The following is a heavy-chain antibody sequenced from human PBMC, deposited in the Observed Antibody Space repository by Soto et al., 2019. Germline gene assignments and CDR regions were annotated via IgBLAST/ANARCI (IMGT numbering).Heavy chain of an antibody. D-gene: IGHD4-17*01. CDR1: GGTFSSYA. Sequence: ASVKVSCKASGGTFSSYAISWVRQAPGQGLEWMGGIIPILGIANYAQKFQGRVTITADKYTSTAYMELSSLRSEDTAVYYCARDGGHDYGGNAFDYWGQGTLVTVSS. V-gene: IGHV1-69*10. CDR3: ARDGGHDYGGNAFDY. J-gene: IGHJ4*02. CDR2: IIPILGIA.